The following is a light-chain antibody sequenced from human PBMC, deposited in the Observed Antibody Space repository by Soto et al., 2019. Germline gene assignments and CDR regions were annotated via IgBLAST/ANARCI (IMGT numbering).Light chain of an antibody. CDR3: MQGKHWPWT. V-gene: IGKV2-30*02. CDR1: QSLVHSDGNTY. Sequence: DVEMTQSPLSLPVSLGQPASISCRSSQSLVHSDGNTYLNWFQQRPGQSPRRLISKASTRDSGVPDRCSGSGSGTDFPLKISRGEAEDVAVYYCMQGKHWPWTLGQGTKVESK. CDR2: KAS. J-gene: IGKJ1*01.